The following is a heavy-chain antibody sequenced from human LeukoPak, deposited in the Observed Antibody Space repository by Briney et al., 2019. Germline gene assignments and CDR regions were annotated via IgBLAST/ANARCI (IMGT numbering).Heavy chain of an antibody. CDR2: ISGDGGPT. Sequence: PGGSLRLSCAASGFTFDDYAMHWVRQAPGKGLEWVSLISGDGGPTYYADSVKGRFTISRDNSKNSLSLQMNSLRAEDTAVYYCAKRIAAAGLNFDYWGQGTLVTVSS. D-gene: IGHD6-13*01. J-gene: IGHJ4*02. CDR1: GFTFDDYA. V-gene: IGHV3-43*02. CDR3: AKRIAAAGLNFDY.